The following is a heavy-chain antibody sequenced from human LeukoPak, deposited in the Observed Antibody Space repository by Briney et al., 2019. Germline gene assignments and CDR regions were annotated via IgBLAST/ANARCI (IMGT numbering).Heavy chain of an antibody. CDR1: GYTFTGYY. D-gene: IGHD3-22*01. J-gene: IGHJ4*02. CDR3: ALDYYDSSGHLY. CDR2: INPNSGGT. Sequence: GASVKVSCKASGYTFTGYYMHWVRQAPGQGLEWMGRINPNSGGTNYAQKFQGRVTMTRDTSISTAYMELSRLRSDDTAVYYCALDYYDSSGHLYWGQGTLVTVSS. V-gene: IGHV1-2*06.